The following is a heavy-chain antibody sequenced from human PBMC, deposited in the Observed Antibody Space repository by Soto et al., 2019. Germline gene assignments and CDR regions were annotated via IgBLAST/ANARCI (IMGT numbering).Heavy chain of an antibody. V-gene: IGHV3-23*01. CDR1: GFTFSSYA. D-gene: IGHD3-22*01. CDR2: ISGSGGST. Sequence: PGGSLRLSCAASGFTFSSYAMSWVRQAPGRGLEWVSAISGSGGSTYYADSVKGRFTISRDNSKNTLYLQMNSLRAEDTAVYYCAKILYSSGYYFDYWGQGTLVTVSS. J-gene: IGHJ4*02. CDR3: AKILYSSGYYFDY.